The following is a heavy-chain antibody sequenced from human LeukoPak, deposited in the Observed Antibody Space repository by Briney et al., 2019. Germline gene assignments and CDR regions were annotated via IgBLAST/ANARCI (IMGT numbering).Heavy chain of an antibody. CDR1: GGSISSYY. CDR2: IYYSGST. V-gene: IGHV4-59*01. Sequence: KTSETLSLTCTVSGGSISSYYWSWIRQPPGKGLEWIGYIYYSGSTNYNPSLKSRVTISVDTSKNQFSLKLSSVTAADTAVYYCALGNCPTTSCYPGVAFDIWGQGTMVTVSS. CDR3: ALGNCPTTSCYPGVAFDI. J-gene: IGHJ3*02. D-gene: IGHD2-2*01.